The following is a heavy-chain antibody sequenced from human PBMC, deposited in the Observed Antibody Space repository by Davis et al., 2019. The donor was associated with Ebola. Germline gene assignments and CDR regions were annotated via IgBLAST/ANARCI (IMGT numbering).Heavy chain of an antibody. J-gene: IGHJ6*02. CDR1: GFIFSNYA. CDR3: ARDRPSYGDYVYYYGMDV. Sequence: GGSLRLSCEGSGFIFSNYAFSWVRQAPGKGLEWVSVIYSGGSTSYADSVKGRFTISRDNAKNTLYLQMNSLRAEDTAVYYCARDRPSYGDYVYYYGMDVWGQGTTVTVSS. CDR2: IYSGGST. V-gene: IGHV3-66*01. D-gene: IGHD4-17*01.